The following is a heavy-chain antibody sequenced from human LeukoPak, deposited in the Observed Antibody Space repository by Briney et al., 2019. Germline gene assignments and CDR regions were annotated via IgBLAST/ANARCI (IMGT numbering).Heavy chain of an antibody. CDR1: GFTFSNYA. D-gene: IGHD2-15*01. J-gene: IGHJ4*02. CDR2: ISYDGSNK. Sequence: GGSLRLSCAASGFTFSNYAMHWVRQAPGEGLEWVAVISYDGSNKYYADSVKGRFTISRDNSENTLYLQMNSLRAEDTAVYYCARQDDLMYYFNYWGQGTLVTVSS. V-gene: IGHV3-30-3*01. CDR3: ARQDDLMYYFNY.